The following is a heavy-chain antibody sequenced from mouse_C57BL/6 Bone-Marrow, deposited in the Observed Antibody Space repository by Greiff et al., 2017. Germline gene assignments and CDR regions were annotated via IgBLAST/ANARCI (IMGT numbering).Heavy chain of an antibody. Sequence: EVQRVESGGGLVKPGGSLKLSCAASGFTFSSYAMSWVRQTPEKRLEWVATISDGGSYTYYPDNVKGRFTISRDKAKNNLYLQMSHLKSEDTAMYYCARNWAAWFAYWGQGTLVTVSA. CDR3: ARNWAAWFAY. CDR2: ISDGGSYT. D-gene: IGHD4-1*01. CDR1: GFTFSSYA. J-gene: IGHJ3*01. V-gene: IGHV5-4*01.